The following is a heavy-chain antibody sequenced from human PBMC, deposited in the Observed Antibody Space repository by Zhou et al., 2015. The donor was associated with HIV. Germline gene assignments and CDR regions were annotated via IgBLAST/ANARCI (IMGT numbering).Heavy chain of an antibody. J-gene: IGHJ4*02. CDR1: GGTFSGSD. CDR2: IDPNTGGT. Sequence: QVQLVQSGAEVRKPGSSVKVSCKTSGGTFSGSDISWVRQAPGQGLEWMGWIDPNTGGTHYAPKFQGRVTMTRDTSIITVYMDLDRLMSDDTAVYYCARDDYGVLDYWGQGVLVTVSS. D-gene: IGHD4-17*01. CDR3: ARDDYGVLDY. V-gene: IGHV1-2*02.